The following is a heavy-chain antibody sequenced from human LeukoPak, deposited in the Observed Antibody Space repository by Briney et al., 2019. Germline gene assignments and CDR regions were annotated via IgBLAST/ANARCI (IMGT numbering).Heavy chain of an antibody. CDR2: IYYSGST. D-gene: IGHD3-9*01. V-gene: IGHV4-39*01. Sequence: SSETLSLTCTVSGGSISSSSYYWGWIRQPPGKGLEWIGSIYYSGSTYYNPSLKSRVTISVDTSKNQFSLKLSSVTAADTAVYYCAVQYYDIDYYMDVWGKGTTVTISS. J-gene: IGHJ6*03. CDR3: AVQYYDIDYYMDV. CDR1: GGSISSSSYY.